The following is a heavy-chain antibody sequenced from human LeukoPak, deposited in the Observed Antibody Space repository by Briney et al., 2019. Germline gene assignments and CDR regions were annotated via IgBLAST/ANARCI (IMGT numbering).Heavy chain of an antibody. CDR1: GFTVSSNY. J-gene: IGHJ6*02. CDR3: ARDMVTSYYYYGMDV. V-gene: IGHV3-66*02. D-gene: IGHD3-10*01. Sequence: GGSLRLSCAASGFTVSSNYMSWVRQAPGKGLEWVSVIYSGGSTYYADSVKGRLTISRDNSKNTLYLQMNSLRAEDTAVYYCARDMVTSYYYYGMDVWAKGPRSPSP. CDR2: IYSGGST.